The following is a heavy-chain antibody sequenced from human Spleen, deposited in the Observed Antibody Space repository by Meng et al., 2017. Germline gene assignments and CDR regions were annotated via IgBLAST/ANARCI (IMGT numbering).Heavy chain of an antibody. CDR1: GFTFSPYD. CDR2: ISSGAETI. D-gene: IGHD1-1*01. V-gene: IGHV3-48*03. J-gene: IGHJ5*02. CDR3: ARADNWNFPFDP. Sequence: GESLKISCAASGFTFSPYDMNWVRQTPGKGLEWVSYISSGAETIQYADSVKGRFTISRDNAKSLLYLQMNSLRVEDTAVYYCARADNWNFPFDPWGQGTLVTVSS.